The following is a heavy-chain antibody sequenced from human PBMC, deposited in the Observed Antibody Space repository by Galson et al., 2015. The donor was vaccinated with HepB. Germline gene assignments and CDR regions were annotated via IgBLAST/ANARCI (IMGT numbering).Heavy chain of an antibody. CDR3: AREGEGYYGSGSYSAPLFDY. CDR2: INTNTGNP. J-gene: IGHJ4*02. Sequence: SVKVSCQASGYTFTSYAMNWGRQAPGQGLEWMGWINTNTGNPTYAQGFTGRFVFSLDTSVSTAYLQISSLKAEDTAVYYCAREGEGYYGSGSYSAPLFDYWGRGTLVTVSS. V-gene: IGHV7-4-1*02. CDR1: GYTFTSYA. D-gene: IGHD3-10*01.